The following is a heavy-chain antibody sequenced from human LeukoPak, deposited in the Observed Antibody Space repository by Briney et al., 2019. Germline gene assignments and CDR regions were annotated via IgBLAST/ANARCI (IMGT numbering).Heavy chain of an antibody. J-gene: IGHJ3*02. CDR2: INHSGST. CDR3: AREGGYDFWSGYYRHDAFDI. CDR1: GGSFSGYY. V-gene: IGHV4-34*01. D-gene: IGHD3-3*01. Sequence: PSETLSLTCAVYGGSFSGYYWSWIRQPPGKGLEWIGEINHSGSTNYNPSLKSRVTISVDTSKNQFSLKLSSVTAADTAVYYCAREGGYDFWSGYYRHDAFDIWGQGTMVTVSS.